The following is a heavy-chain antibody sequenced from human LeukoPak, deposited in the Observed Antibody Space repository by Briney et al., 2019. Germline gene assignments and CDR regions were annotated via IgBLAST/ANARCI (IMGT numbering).Heavy chain of an antibody. CDR3: VRDGEGGLDYFDH. Sequence: SQTLSLTCAISGDSVSSNGAAWNWIRQSPSSGLEWLGRTYYRSKWYTDYAVSVRGRITINPDTSKNQFSLQLNSVTPEDTAVYYCVRDGEGGLDYFDHWGQGTLVTVSS. D-gene: IGHD3-16*01. CDR2: TYYRSKWYT. J-gene: IGHJ4*02. CDR1: GDSVSSNGAA. V-gene: IGHV6-1*01.